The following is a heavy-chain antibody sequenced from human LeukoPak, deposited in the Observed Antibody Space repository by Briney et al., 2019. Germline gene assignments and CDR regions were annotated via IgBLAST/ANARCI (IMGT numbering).Heavy chain of an antibody. CDR3: VRERQETIVHTGAFDF. Sequence: AGSLRLSCAAAGFTFSNHIIHWGRQPPGRGVEWVASIATDGSQTYYRGSVKGGFTISRDNSENKVYLQMSSLRAEDTAVYFCVRERQETIVHTGAFDFWGQGTMLSVSS. CDR2: IATDGSQT. D-gene: IGHD1-14*01. CDR1: GFTFSNHI. J-gene: IGHJ3*01. V-gene: IGHV3-30-3*01.